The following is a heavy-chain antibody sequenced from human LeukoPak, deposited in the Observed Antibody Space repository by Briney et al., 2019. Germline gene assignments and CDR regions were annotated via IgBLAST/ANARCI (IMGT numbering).Heavy chain of an antibody. D-gene: IGHD2-2*01. J-gene: IGHJ3*02. Sequence: PSETLSLTCAVYGGSFSGYYWSWIRQPPGKGLEWSGEINHSGRTNYNPSLKSRVTISVDTSKNQFSLKLSSVTAADTAVYYCARPFLVVVPAARGAFDIWGQGTMVTVSS. CDR2: INHSGRT. V-gene: IGHV4-34*01. CDR3: ARPFLVVVPAARGAFDI. CDR1: GGSFSGYY.